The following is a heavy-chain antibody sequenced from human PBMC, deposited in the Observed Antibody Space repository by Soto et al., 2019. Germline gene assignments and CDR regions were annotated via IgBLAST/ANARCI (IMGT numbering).Heavy chain of an antibody. CDR1: GYTFTNYW. CDR2: IFPGDSDT. V-gene: IGHV5-51*07. Sequence: GESLKISCKAIGYTFTNYWIGWVNQTPGKRLEWMGIIFPGDSDTRYTAAFEVQATVSGVESISTAYLQWNTLKASDTAMYYCVRPNFGALTHVDFWGEGSLVTVCS. J-gene: IGHJ4*02. CDR3: VRPNFGALTHVDF. D-gene: IGHD3-16*01.